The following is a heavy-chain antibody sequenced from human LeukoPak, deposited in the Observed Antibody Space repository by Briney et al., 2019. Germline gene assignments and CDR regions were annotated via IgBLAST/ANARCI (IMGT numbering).Heavy chain of an antibody. V-gene: IGHV3-48*01. J-gene: IGHJ4*02. CDR3: ARDLAHDFWSGYYPQYYFDY. Sequence: GGSLRLSCAASGFTFSSYSMNWVRQAPGKGLEWVSYISSSSSTIYYADSVKGRFTISRDKAKNSLYLQMNSLRAEDTAVYYCARDLAHDFWSGYYPQYYFDYWGQGTLVTVSS. D-gene: IGHD3-3*01. CDR2: ISSSSSTI. CDR1: GFTFSSYS.